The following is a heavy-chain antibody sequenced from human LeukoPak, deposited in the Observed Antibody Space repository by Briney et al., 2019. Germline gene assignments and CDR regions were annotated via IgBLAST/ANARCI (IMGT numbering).Heavy chain of an antibody. CDR3: ASEGYSSSWTHTFDY. V-gene: IGHV4-61*01. Sequence: SETLSLTCTVSGGSVSSGSYYWSWIRQPPGKGLEWIGYIYYSGSTNYNPSLKSRVTISVDTSKNQFSLKLSSVTAADTAVYYCASEGYSSSWTHTFDYWGQGTLVTVSS. J-gene: IGHJ4*02. CDR2: IYYSGST. CDR1: GGSVSSGSYY. D-gene: IGHD6-13*01.